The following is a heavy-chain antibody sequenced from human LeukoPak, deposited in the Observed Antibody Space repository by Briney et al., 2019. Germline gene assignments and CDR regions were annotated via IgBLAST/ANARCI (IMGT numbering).Heavy chain of an antibody. D-gene: IGHD3-3*01. Sequence: PSETLSLTCTVSGGSISSYYWSWVRQAPGKGLEWVATIKEDGSETYYVDSVKGRFTISRDNAKNSLFLQMNSLRADDTAVFYCARDWSNDYWGQGTLVTVSS. V-gene: IGHV3-7*05. CDR1: GGSISSYY. J-gene: IGHJ4*02. CDR2: IKEDGSET. CDR3: ARDWSNDY.